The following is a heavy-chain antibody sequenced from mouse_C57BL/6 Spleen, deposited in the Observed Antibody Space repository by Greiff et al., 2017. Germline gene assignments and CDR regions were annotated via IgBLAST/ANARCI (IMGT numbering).Heavy chain of an antibody. CDR3: VGMKDIYYGNYVRYYAMDY. D-gene: IGHD2-1*01. V-gene: IGHV10-3*01. CDR1: GFTFNTYA. J-gene: IGHJ4*01. CDR2: IRSKSSNYAT. Sequence: DVKLVESGGGLVQPKGSLKLSCAASGFTFNTYAMHWVRQAPGKGLEWVARIRSKSSNYATYYADSVKDRFTISRDDSQSMLYLQMNNLKTEDTAMYYCVGMKDIYYGNYVRYYAMDYWGQGTSVTVSS.